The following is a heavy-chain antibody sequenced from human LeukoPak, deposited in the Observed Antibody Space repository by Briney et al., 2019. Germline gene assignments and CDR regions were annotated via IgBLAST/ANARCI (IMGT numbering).Heavy chain of an antibody. V-gene: IGHV3-23*01. CDR2: ISGSGGST. CDR1: GFTFSSYA. J-gene: IGHJ4*02. CDR3: ANTNYDFWSGYSYYFDY. Sequence: GGSLRLSCAASGFTFSSYAMSWVRQAPGKGLEWVSAISGSGGSTYYADSVKGRFTISRDNSKNTLYLQMNSLRAEDTAVYYCANTNYDFWSGYSYYFDYWGQGTLVTVSS. D-gene: IGHD3-3*01.